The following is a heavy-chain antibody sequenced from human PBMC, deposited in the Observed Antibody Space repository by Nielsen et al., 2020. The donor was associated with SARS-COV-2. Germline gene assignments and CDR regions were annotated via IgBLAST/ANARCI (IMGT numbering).Heavy chain of an antibody. Sequence: GESLKISCAASGFNFSTYWMSWVRQAPGKGLEWVADINPDGSEKFYVDSVKGRFTISRDNAKNSMSLQMNSLRVEDTAVYYCARDWSRAFDVRGQGTMVTVSS. J-gene: IGHJ3*01. CDR3: ARDWSRAFDV. CDR1: GFNFSTYW. CDR2: INPDGSEK. V-gene: IGHV3-7*01.